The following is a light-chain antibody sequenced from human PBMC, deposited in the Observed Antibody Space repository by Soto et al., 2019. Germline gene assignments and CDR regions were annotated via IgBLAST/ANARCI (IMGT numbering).Light chain of an antibody. CDR1: QSVTSSD. CDR3: QQHGQWPIT. Sequence: EVVLTQSPGTLSLSPGERATLSCRASQSVTSSDLAWYQQKPGQAPRILISGASSRDTGIPDRFSGSGSGTEFTLTISRLQPEDFSTYYCQQHGQWPITFGQGTRLEIK. CDR2: GAS. V-gene: IGKV3-20*01. J-gene: IGKJ5*01.